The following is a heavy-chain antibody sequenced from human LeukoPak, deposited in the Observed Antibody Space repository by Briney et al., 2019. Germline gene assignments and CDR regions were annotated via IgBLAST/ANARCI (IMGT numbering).Heavy chain of an antibody. D-gene: IGHD6-19*01. J-gene: IGHJ6*02. V-gene: IGHV1-2*02. CDR1: GYTFTGYY. CDR3: ARGGSGWYYVYYYGMDV. Sequence: ASVKVSCKASGYTFTGYYMHWVRQAPGQGLEWMGWINPNSGGTNYAQKFQGRVTMTRDTSISTAYMELSRLRSDDTAMYYCARGGSGWYYVYYYGMDVWGQGTTVTVSS. CDR2: INPNSGGT.